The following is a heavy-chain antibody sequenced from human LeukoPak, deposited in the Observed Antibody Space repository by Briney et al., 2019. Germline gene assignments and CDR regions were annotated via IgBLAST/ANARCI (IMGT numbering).Heavy chain of an antibody. CDR1: GYTFTSYG. Sequence: ASVKVSCKASGYTFTSYGISWVRQAPGQGLEWMGWISAYNGNTNYAQKLQGRVTMTTDTSTSTAYMELRSLRSDDTAVYYCAREGYSSGWYWYYYYMDVWGKGTTVTVSS. J-gene: IGHJ6*03. D-gene: IGHD6-13*01. CDR2: ISAYNGNT. V-gene: IGHV1-18*01. CDR3: AREGYSSGWYWYYYYMDV.